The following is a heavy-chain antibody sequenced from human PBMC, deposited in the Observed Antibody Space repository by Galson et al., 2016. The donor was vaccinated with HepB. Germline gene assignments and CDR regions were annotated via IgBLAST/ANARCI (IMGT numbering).Heavy chain of an antibody. CDR1: GGSITSSSYY. CDR3: ARHGTRSTGLYYHGMDV. Sequence: SETLSLTCTVSGGSITSSSYYWGWIRQPPGKGLEWIGTIYYSGSTYYNPSLKSRVTISVDTSKNLFSLRLSYVTAADTAVYYCARHGTRSTGLYYHGMDVWGRGTTVTVSS. CDR2: IYYSGST. J-gene: IGHJ6*02. D-gene: IGHD1-14*01. V-gene: IGHV4-39*01.